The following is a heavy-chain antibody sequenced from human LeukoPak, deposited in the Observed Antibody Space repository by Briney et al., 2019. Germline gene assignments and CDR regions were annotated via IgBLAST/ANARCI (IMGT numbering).Heavy chain of an antibody. D-gene: IGHD6-6*01. CDR1: GYTFTSYY. CDR3: ARESRDFSSSPLFDY. CDR2: INPSGGST. J-gene: IGHJ4*02. V-gene: IGHV1-46*01. Sequence: ASVKVSCKASGYTFTSYYMHWMRQAPGQGLEWMGIINPSGGSTSYAQKFQGRVTMTRDMSTSTVYMELSSLRSEDTAVYYCARESRDFSSSPLFDYWGQGTLVTVSS.